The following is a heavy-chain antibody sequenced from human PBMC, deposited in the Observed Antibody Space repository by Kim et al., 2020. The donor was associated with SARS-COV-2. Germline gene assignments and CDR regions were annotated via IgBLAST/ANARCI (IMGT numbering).Heavy chain of an antibody. CDR2: ISSDGSHK. Sequence: GGSLRLSCAASGFTFSSYYMHWVRQAPGKGLEWVALISSDGSHKSYADSVKGRFTISRDNSKSTLFLQMNSLRAEDTAVYYCVKDRSNSWSFDYWGHGAL. J-gene: IGHJ4*01. V-gene: IGHV3-30*18. D-gene: IGHD6-13*01. CDR3: VKDRSNSWSFDY. CDR1: GFTFSSYY.